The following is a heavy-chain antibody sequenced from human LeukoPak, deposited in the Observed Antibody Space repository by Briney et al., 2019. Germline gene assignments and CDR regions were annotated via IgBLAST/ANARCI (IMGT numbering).Heavy chain of an antibody. CDR2: ISSSSSYI. V-gene: IGHV3-21*01. D-gene: IGHD2-15*01. Sequence: GGSLRLSCAASGFTFSSYSMSWGRQAPGKGLEWVSSISSSSSYIYYADSVKGRFTISRDDAKNSLYMQMNSLRAEDTAVYYCARDVICSSGGSCYPTWGQGTLVTVSS. CDR3: ARDVICSSGGSCYPT. J-gene: IGHJ4*02. CDR1: GFTFSSYS.